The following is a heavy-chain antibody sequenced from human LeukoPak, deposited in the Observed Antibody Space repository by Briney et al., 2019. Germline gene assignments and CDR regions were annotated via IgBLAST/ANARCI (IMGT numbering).Heavy chain of an antibody. D-gene: IGHD5-12*01. Sequence: ASVKVSCKASGYTFTGYYMHWVRQAPGQGLEWMGWINPNSGGTNYVQKFQGRVTMTRDTSISTAYMELSRLRSDDTAVYYCARPQRGYSGYGYWGQGTLVTVSS. CDR2: INPNSGGT. V-gene: IGHV1-2*02. CDR3: ARPQRGYSGYGY. CDR1: GYTFTGYY. J-gene: IGHJ4*02.